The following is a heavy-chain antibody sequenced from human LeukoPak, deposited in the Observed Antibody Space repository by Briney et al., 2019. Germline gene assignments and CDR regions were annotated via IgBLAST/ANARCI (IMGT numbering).Heavy chain of an antibody. CDR1: AGSISSSAYY. V-gene: IGHV4-39*01. CDR2: RYYSGSA. Sequence: SETLSLTCTVSAGSISSSAYYWGWIRQPPGKGLDRIGSRYYSGSAYYNPSLKTRVTISVDSSKNQFSLKMSSVTAADTAVYYCARHTAMGSPLYYWGQGALVTVSS. CDR3: ARHTAMGSPLYY. J-gene: IGHJ4*02. D-gene: IGHD5-18*01.